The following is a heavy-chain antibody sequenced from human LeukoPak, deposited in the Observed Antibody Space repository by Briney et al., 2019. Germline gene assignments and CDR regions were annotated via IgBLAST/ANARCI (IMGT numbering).Heavy chain of an antibody. J-gene: IGHJ4*02. CDR3: ARDEGYYFSFDY. Sequence: ASVKVSCKASGGTFSSYAISWVRQAPGQGLEWMGGIIPIFGTANYAQKFQGRVTITTDESTSTAYMELSSLRSGDTAVYYCARDEGYYFSFDYWGQGTLVTVSS. V-gene: IGHV1-69*05. CDR2: IIPIFGTA. D-gene: IGHD3-10*01. CDR1: GGTFSSYA.